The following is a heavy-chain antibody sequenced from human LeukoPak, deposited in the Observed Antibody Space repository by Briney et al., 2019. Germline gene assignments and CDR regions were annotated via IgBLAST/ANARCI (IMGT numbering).Heavy chain of an antibody. CDR3: ARGPTDYDILTGYYYYYYIDV. J-gene: IGHJ6*03. CDR2: IYHSGST. V-gene: IGHV4-38-2*02. Sequence: SETLSLTCTVTGYSISSGYYWGWIRRPPGKGLEWIGSIYHSGSTYYNASLKSRVTISVDTSKNQFSLKLSSVTAADTAVYYCARGPTDYDILTGYYYYYYIDVWGKGTTVTVSS. CDR1: GYSISSGYY. D-gene: IGHD3-9*01.